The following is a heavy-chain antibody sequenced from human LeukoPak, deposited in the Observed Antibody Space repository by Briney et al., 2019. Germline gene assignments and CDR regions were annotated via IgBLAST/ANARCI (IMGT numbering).Heavy chain of an antibody. CDR1: GRSFSGYY. J-gene: IGHJ4*02. V-gene: IGHV4-59*01. D-gene: IGHD5-12*01. CDR2: IYYSGST. CDR3: ARGGGYDWDFDY. Sequence: SETLSLTCAVYGRSFSGYYWSWIRQPPGKGLEWIGYIYYSGSTNYNPSLKSRVTISVDTSKNQFSLKLSSVTAADTAVYYCARGGGYDWDFDYWGQGTLVTVSS.